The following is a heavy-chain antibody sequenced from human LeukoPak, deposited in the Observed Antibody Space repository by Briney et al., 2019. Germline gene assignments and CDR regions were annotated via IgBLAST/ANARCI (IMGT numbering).Heavy chain of an antibody. V-gene: IGHV4-61*01. J-gene: IGHJ4*02. CDR2: IYYIGST. D-gene: IGHD6-19*01. CDR3: ARHRSSGWYAEGIDH. Sequence: SETLSLTCSVSSGSISSGTYNWNWIRQPPGKGLEWIASIYYIGSTNYNPTLKSRVTISMDTSRNQFSLKLNSVTAADTAVYYCARHRSSGWYAEGIDHWGQGTLVTVSS. CDR1: SGSISSGTYN.